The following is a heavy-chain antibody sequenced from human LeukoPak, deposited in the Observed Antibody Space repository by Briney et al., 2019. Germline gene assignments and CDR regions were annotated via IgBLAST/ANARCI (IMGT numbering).Heavy chain of an antibody. J-gene: IGHJ4*02. CDR1: GDSVSSKNPA. CDR3: ARSMSNGGFRLDY. CDR2: TYYRSKWSF. V-gene: IGHV6-1*01. Sequence: SQTLSLTCAIAGDSVSSKNPAWNWIRQSPSRGLEWLGRTYYRSKWSFDYAVSVGGRITIKPDTSKNQFSLQLNSVTPEDTAVYYCARSMSNGGFRLDYWGQGSLVTVSS. D-gene: IGHD4-11*01.